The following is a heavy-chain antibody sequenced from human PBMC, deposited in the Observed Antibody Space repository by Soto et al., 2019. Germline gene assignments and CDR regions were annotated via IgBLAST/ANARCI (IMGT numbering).Heavy chain of an antibody. Sequence: PXVTLSLTCTVSGASISNYYWSWVRQPPGKGLEWIAYIHYNGNTNYNPSLTSRVTMSLDTSKNQFSLKLLSVTAADTAVYYCASLPCQRSSESCTSCCDFGQWGQGTLVTVSS. J-gene: IGHJ4*02. CDR3: ASLPCQRSSESCTSCCDFGQ. V-gene: IGHV4-59*01. D-gene: IGHD2-2*01. CDR1: GASISNYY. CDR2: IHYNGNT.